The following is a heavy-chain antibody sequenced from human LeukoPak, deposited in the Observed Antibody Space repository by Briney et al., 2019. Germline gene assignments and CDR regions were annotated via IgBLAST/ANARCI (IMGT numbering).Heavy chain of an antibody. D-gene: IGHD6-13*01. J-gene: IGHJ6*03. V-gene: IGHV4-59*01. CDR2: IYYSGST. Sequence: SETLSLTCTVSGGSISSYYWSWIRQPPGKGLEGIGYIYYSGSTNYNPSLKSRVTISVDTSKNQFSLKLSSVTAADTAVYYCARGGTYSSSWYYYYYMDVWGKGTTVTVSS. CDR1: GGSISSYY. CDR3: ARGGTYSSSWYYYYYMDV.